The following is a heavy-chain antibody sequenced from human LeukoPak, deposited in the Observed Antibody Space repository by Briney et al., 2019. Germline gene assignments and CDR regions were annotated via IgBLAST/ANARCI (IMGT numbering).Heavy chain of an antibody. J-gene: IGHJ4*02. V-gene: IGHV4-39*02. CDR3: AREGGPYRPLDY. CDR2: IYYSGST. CDR1: GGSISSSDNY. Sequence: SETLSLTCTVSGGSISSSDNYWGWIRQPPGKGLEWIGTIYYSGSTYYNPSLKSRVTISVDTSKNQFSLKLSSVTAADTAVYYCAREGGPYRPLDYSGQGTLVTVAS.